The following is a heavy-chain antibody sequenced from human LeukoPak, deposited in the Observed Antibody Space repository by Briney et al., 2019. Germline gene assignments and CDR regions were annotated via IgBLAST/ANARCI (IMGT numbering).Heavy chain of an antibody. J-gene: IGHJ3*01. CDR3: ARILGRGAFRAYYF. V-gene: IGHV4-61*08. CDR2: IYYSGST. D-gene: IGHD7-27*01. CDR1: GGSVSSDDYH. Sequence: SETLSLTCSVSGGSVSSDDYHWYWIRQPPGKGLEWIGYIYYSGSTNYNPSLKSRVTISIDTSKNQFSLKLSSVTAADTAVYYCARILGRGAFRAYYFWGQGTMVTVSS.